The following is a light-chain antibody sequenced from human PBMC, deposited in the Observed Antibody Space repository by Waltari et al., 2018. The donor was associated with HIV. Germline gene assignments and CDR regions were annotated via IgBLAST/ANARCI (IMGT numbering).Light chain of an antibody. CDR2: DLN. V-gene: IGLV2-11*01. Sequence: QPPLTQSHPVSGPHGQSITISCTGTRNDVGPYHYVSWYQQHPGRAPKFLILDLNRRPSGVPDRFAGSKSGNTASLTISGLQAEDEADYYCCSYAGRYTFVFGTGTKVTVL. J-gene: IGLJ1*01. CDR3: CSYAGRYTFV. CDR1: RNDVGPYHY.